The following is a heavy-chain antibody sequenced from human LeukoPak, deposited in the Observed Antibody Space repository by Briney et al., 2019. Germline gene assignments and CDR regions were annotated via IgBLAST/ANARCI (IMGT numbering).Heavy chain of an antibody. V-gene: IGHV3-23*01. Sequence: GGSLRLSCAASGFTFSGYALSWVRQAPGKGLEWVSSINGNGDSTNYADSVKGRFTISRDNSKKTLYLQMNSLRAEDTAVYYCAKVVGGNSDYWGQGTLVTVSS. CDR3: AKVVGGNSDY. D-gene: IGHD4-23*01. J-gene: IGHJ4*02. CDR2: INGNGDST. CDR1: GFTFSGYA.